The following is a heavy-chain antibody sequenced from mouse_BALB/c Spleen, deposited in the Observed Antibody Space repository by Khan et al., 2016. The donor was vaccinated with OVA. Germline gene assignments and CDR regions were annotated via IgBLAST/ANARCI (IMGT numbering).Heavy chain of an antibody. J-gene: IGHJ2*01. D-gene: IGHD1-1*01. CDR1: GYSITSDYA. Sequence: EVQLQESGPGLVKPSQSLSLTCTVTGYSITSDYAWNWIRQFPGNKLEWMGYISYNGNTKYNPSLKSRISINRNTSKNQFFLQLNSVTPEDTATYYCARIYGGDFDYWGQGTTLTVSS. CDR3: ARIYGGDFDY. CDR2: ISYNGNT. V-gene: IGHV3-2*02.